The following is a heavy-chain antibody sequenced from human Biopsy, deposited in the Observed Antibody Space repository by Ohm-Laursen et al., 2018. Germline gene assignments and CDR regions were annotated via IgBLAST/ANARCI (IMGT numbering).Heavy chain of an antibody. CDR2: LFTSGYT. CDR3: VRGGSGSFPFDY. Sequence: SDTLSLTCTVSGASISSYYWTWIRQPAGKGLEWIGPLFTSGYTNYSPSLNNRITMTVDTCKNQFSLRLTYVTAADTAVYYCVRGGSGSFPFDYWGPGPLVTVSS. CDR1: GASISSYY. V-gene: IGHV4-4*07. D-gene: IGHD3-10*01. J-gene: IGHJ4*02.